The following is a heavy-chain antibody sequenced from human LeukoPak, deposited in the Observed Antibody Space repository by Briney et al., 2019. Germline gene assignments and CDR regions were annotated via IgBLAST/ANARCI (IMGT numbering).Heavy chain of an antibody. CDR3: ARGRGRGYSSSWYEGYYYYGMDV. D-gene: IGHD6-13*01. V-gene: IGHV4-34*01. J-gene: IGHJ6*02. CDR1: GGSFSGYY. Sequence: PSETLSLTCAVYGGSFSGYYWSWIRQPPGKGLEWIGEINHSGSTNYNPSLKSRVTISVDTSKNQFSLKLSSVTAADTAVYYCARGRGRGYSSSWYEGYYYYGMDVWGQGTTVTVSS. CDR2: INHSGST.